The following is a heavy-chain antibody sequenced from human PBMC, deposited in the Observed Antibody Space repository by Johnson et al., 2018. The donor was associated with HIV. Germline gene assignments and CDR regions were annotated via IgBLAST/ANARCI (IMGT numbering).Heavy chain of an antibody. CDR3: AKWGLAPRGGSAFDI. Sequence: VQLVESGGGLAQPGGSLRLSCAASGFTFSSYAMHWVRQAPGKGLEWVSSVSGSGASTYYADSVKGRFTISRDNSKKTLYLQMHSLRAEDTAVYYCAKWGLAPRGGSAFDIWGQGTMVTVSS. D-gene: IGHD6-6*01. CDR2: VSGSGAST. J-gene: IGHJ3*02. CDR1: GFTFSSYA. V-gene: IGHV3-23*04.